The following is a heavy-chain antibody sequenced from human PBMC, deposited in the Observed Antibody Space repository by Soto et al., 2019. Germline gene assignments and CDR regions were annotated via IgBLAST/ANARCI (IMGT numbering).Heavy chain of an antibody. Sequence: GESLKISCAASGFTFSSYWMSWVRQAPGKGLEWVANIKQDGSEKYYVDSVKGRFTISRDNAKNSLYLQMNSLRAEDTAVYYCARDMCSSTSCYDPNYFDYWGQGTLVTVSS. J-gene: IGHJ4*02. CDR3: ARDMCSSTSCYDPNYFDY. CDR2: IKQDGSEK. D-gene: IGHD2-2*01. V-gene: IGHV3-7*01. CDR1: GFTFSSYW.